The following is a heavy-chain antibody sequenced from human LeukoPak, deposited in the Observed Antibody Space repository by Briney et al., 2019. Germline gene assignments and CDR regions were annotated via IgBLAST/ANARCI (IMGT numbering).Heavy chain of an antibody. CDR1: GYTFTDYY. J-gene: IGHJ4*02. Sequence: ASVKVSCKASGYTFTDYYMHWVRQAPGQGLEWMGWINPKSGGTNYAQKFQGRVTMTRDTSISTAYMELSRLRSDDTAVYYCARALYGGGGFDYWGQGTLVNVSS. D-gene: IGHD4-23*01. CDR3: ARALYGGGGFDY. V-gene: IGHV1-2*02. CDR2: INPKSGGT.